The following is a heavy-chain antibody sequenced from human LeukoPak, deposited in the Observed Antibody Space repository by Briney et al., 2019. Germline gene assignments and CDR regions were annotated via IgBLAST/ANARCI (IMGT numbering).Heavy chain of an antibody. CDR1: GGSFSGYY. CDR3: AREPYYYDSSGYYRAFDI. CDR2: IYYSGST. Sequence: PSETLSLTCAVYGGSFSGYYWSWIRQPPGKGLEWIGYIYYSGSTNYNPSLKSRVTISVDTSKNQFSLKLSSVTAADTAVYYCAREPYYYDSSGYYRAFDIWGQGTMVTVSS. V-gene: IGHV4-59*01. J-gene: IGHJ3*02. D-gene: IGHD3-22*01.